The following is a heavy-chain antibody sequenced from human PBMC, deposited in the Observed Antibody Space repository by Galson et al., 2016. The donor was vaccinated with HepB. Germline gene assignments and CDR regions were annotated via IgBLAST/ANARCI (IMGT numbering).Heavy chain of an antibody. CDR2: IYPGDSDT. CDR3: VRKGSEGYCSSSNCYQFWYFDL. Sequence: QSGAEVKKTGESLKISCKGSGYNFTNYWIAWVRQMPGKGLEWMGIIYPGDSDTIYSPSFQGQVPIPADKSISTAYLPWGSLKAPDTAMYYCVRKGSEGYCSSSNCYQFWYFDLWARGTLVTVP. CDR1: GYNFTNYW. J-gene: IGHJ2*01. V-gene: IGHV5-51*01. D-gene: IGHD2-2*01.